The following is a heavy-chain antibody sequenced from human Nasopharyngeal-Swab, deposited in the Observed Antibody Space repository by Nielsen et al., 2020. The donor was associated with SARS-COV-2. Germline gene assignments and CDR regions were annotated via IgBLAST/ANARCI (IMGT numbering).Heavy chain of an antibody. CDR1: GGSISSSNW. CDR3: AVPNYSYGYAFDY. CDR2: LYHSGST. Sequence: SETLSLTCAVSGGSISSSNWWSWVRQPPGKGLEWIGELYHSGSTNYNPSLKSRVTISVDTSKNQFSLKLSSVTAADTAVYYCAVPNYSYGYAFDYWGQGTLVTVSS. V-gene: IGHV4-4*02. D-gene: IGHD5-18*01. J-gene: IGHJ4*02.